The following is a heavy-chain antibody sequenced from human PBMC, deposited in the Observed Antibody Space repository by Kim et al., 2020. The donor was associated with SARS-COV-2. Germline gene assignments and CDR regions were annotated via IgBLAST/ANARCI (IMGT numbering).Heavy chain of an antibody. D-gene: IGHD6-19*01. CDR1: GFTFSSYD. J-gene: IGHJ4*02. Sequence: GGSLRLSCAASGFTFSSYDMSWVRQAPGKGLEWVSGIRRSGGSIFYADSVKGRFTMSRDNAKNTLFLQMNSLRAEDTAVYYCARWNWDGSGWGLDYWGQGTLVTVSS. CDR3: ARWNWDGSGWGLDY. V-gene: IGHV3-23*01. CDR2: IRRSGGSI.